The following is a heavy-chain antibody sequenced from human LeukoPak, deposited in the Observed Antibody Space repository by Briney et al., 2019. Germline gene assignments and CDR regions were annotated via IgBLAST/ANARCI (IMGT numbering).Heavy chain of an antibody. CDR2: INHSGST. Sequence: SETLSLTCAVYGGSFSGYYWSWIRQPPGTGLEWIGDINHSGSTNYNPSLKSRVTISVDTSKNQFSLKLSSVTAADTAVYYCARGLLVTYDSSGYRPNYYYYYYMDVWGKGTTVTVSS. D-gene: IGHD3-22*01. CDR3: ARGLLVTYDSSGYRPNYYYYYYMDV. V-gene: IGHV4-34*01. CDR1: GGSFSGYY. J-gene: IGHJ6*03.